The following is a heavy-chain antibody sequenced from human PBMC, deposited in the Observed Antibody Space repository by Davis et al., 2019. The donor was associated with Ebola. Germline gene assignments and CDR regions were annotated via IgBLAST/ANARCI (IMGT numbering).Heavy chain of an antibody. CDR2: IRSKANSYAT. J-gene: IGHJ4*02. V-gene: IGHV3-73*01. D-gene: IGHD2-15*01. CDR3: TRHTAIRYCSGGNCYSDY. Sequence: GESLKISCAASGFTFSGSAMHWVRQASGKGLEWVGRIRSKANSYATAYAASVKGRFTISRDDSKNTAYLQMNSLKTEDTAVYYCTRHTAIRYCSGGNCYSDYWGQGTLVTVSS. CDR1: GFTFSGSA.